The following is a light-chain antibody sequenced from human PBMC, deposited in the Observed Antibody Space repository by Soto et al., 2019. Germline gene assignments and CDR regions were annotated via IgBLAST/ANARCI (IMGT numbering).Light chain of an antibody. CDR3: QQYGSSGT. J-gene: IGKJ1*01. CDR1: QSVSNNY. V-gene: IGKV3-20*01. Sequence: EIVLTQSPGTLSLSQGERATLSCMASQSVSNNYLAWYQQIPGQAPRLLIYAASNMATGIPDRFSGSGSGTDFTLTISRLEPEDFAVYYCQQYGSSGTFGQGTKVDIK. CDR2: AAS.